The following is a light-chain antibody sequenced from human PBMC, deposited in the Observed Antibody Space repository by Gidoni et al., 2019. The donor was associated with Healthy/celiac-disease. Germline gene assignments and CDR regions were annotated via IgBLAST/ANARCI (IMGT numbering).Light chain of an antibody. CDR1: SLRSYY. J-gene: IGLJ2*01. V-gene: IGLV3-19*01. Sequence: SSELTQDPAVSVALGQTVRITCQGDSLRSYYASWYQQKTGQASVLVIYGKNNRPSGIPDRFSGSSSGNTASLTITGAQAEDEADYYCNSRDSSAKGVFGGGTKLTVL. CDR2: GKN. CDR3: NSRDSSAKGV.